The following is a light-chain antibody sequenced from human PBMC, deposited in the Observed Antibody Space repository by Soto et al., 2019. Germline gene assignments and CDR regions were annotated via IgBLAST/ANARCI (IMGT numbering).Light chain of an antibody. CDR3: QQVGSSPLT. CDR1: QSLSSSY. Sequence: ENVLTQSPGTLSLSPGERATLSCRASQSLSSSYLAWYQQKPGQAPRLLIYGASSRATGIPDRFSGSGSGTDFILTISRLEPEDSAVYYCQQVGSSPLTFGGGTKVDIK. J-gene: IGKJ4*01. CDR2: GAS. V-gene: IGKV3-20*01.